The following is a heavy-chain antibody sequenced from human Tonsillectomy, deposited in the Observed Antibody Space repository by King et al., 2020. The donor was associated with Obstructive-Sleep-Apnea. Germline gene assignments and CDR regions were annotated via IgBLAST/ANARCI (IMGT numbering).Heavy chain of an antibody. CDR2: VNYTGDT. CDR3: ARLSHNTVYGPGSPIP. D-gene: IGHD3-10*01. CDR1: GGSLGGFH. V-gene: IGHV4-34*01. Sequence: VQLQQWGAGLLKPSETLSLNCAVFGGSLGGFHWSWIRQPPGKGLEWLGEVNYTGDTKYNPSVRSRVTISVDTSNNEFSLTMISVTAADTAVYYCARLSHNTVYGPGSPIPWGQGTLVIVSS. J-gene: IGHJ5*02.